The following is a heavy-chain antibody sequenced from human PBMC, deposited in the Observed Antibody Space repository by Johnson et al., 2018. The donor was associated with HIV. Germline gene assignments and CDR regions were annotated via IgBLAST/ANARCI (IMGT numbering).Heavy chain of an antibody. CDR3: ASTRLGAFDI. D-gene: IGHD6-6*01. CDR1: GFSFSSYG. J-gene: IGHJ3*02. V-gene: IGHV3-30*02. CDR2: IQKNGKDK. Sequence: QVQLVEFGGGVVQPGGSLRLSCAASGFSFSSYGMHWVRQAPGKGLEWVAFIQKNGKDKFYAESVKGRFTISRDDSKNTLSVQMNSLRVEDSAVYYCASTRLGAFDIWGQGTMVTVSS.